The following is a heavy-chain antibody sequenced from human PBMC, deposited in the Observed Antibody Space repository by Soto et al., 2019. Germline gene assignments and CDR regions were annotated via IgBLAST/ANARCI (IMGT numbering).Heavy chain of an antibody. D-gene: IGHD6-19*01. Sequence: PGGSLRLSCAASGFTFSSYAMSWVRQAPGKGLEWVSGISGSGDSTYYADSVKGRFTISRDNCKNTLYLQMNSLRAEDTAVYYCAKGVPGIAVAGTGYFQHWGQGTLVTVSS. CDR3: AKGVPGIAVAGTGYFQH. V-gene: IGHV3-23*01. J-gene: IGHJ1*01. CDR1: GFTFSSYA. CDR2: ISGSGDST.